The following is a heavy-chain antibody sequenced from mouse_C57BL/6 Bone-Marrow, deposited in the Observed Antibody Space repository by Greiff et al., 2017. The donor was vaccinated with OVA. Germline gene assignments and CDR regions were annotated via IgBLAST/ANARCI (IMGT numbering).Heavy chain of an antibody. Sequence: QVQLQQPGAELVKPGASVKLSCKASGYTFTSYWMHWVKQRTGQGLEWIGEIYPRSGNTYYNEKFKGKATLTADKSSSTAYMELRSLTSEDSAVYFCARSYYYGSSSFAYWGQGTLVTVSA. CDR1: GYTFTSYW. V-gene: IGHV1-81*01. CDR2: IYPRSGNT. J-gene: IGHJ3*01. D-gene: IGHD1-1*01. CDR3: ARSYYYGSSSFAY.